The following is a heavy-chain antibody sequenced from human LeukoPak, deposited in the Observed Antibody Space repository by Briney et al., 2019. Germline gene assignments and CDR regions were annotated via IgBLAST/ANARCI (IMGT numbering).Heavy chain of an antibody. CDR1: GYSISSGYY. D-gene: IGHD2-2*01. CDR2: IYHSGST. V-gene: IGHV4-38-2*02. CDR3: ARNWIQVGNWFDP. Sequence: SETLSLTCTVSGYSISSGYYWGWIRQPPGKGLEWIGNIYHSGSTYYNPSLEGRVAISIDRSKNQFSLNLTSVTAADTAVYYCARNWIQVGNWFDPWGQGTLVTVSS. J-gene: IGHJ5*02.